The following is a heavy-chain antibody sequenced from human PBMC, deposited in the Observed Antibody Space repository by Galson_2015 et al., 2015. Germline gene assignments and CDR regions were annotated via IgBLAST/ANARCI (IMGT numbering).Heavy chain of an antibody. CDR2: TYGDGST. Sequence: SLRLSCAASGFTVSSNYMSWVRQAPGKGLEWVSFTYGDGSTYYADSVKGRLTISRDNSKNTLYLQMNSLRAEDTAVYYCARGLGATGQKYFDYWGQGILVTISS. D-gene: IGHD1-1*01. CDR3: ARGLGATGQKYFDY. J-gene: IGHJ4*02. V-gene: IGHV3-53*01. CDR1: GFTVSSNY.